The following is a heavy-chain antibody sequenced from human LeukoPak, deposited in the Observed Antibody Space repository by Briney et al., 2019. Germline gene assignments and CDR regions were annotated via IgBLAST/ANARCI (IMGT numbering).Heavy chain of an antibody. J-gene: IGHJ4*02. V-gene: IGHV3-30*04. D-gene: IGHD5-18*01. CDR2: ISYDGSNK. Sequence: GRSLRLSCAASGFTFSSYAMHWVRQAPGKGLEWVAVISYDGSNKYYADSVKGRFTISRDNSKNTLYLQMNSLRAEDTAVYYCAKDDPGSYGPDDLDYWGQGTLVTVSS. CDR3: AKDDPGSYGPDDLDY. CDR1: GFTFSSYA.